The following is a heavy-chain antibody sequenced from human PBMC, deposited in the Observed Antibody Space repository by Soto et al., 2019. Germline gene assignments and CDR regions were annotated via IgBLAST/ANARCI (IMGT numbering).Heavy chain of an antibody. Sequence: QVQLVQSGAEVKKPGASVKVSCKASGYTFTSYYMHWVRQAPGQGLEWMGIINPSGGSTSYAQKFQGRVTMTRDTSTSTVYMELSSLRSEDTAVYYCARDLVGATIISYYYYGMDVWGQGTTVTVSS. CDR3: ARDLVGATIISYYYYGMDV. J-gene: IGHJ6*02. V-gene: IGHV1-46*01. CDR1: GYTFTSYY. D-gene: IGHD1-26*01. CDR2: INPSGGST.